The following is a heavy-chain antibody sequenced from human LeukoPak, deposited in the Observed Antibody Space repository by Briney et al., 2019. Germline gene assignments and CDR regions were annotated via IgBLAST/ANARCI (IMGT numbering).Heavy chain of an antibody. CDR3: ARQPPQYYGMDI. CDR2: IYTSGST. V-gene: IGHV4-4*07. J-gene: IGHJ6*02. Sequence: SETLSLTCTVSGGSFSNYYWSWIRQPAGKGLEWIGRIYTSGSTNYNPSVKSRVTMSVDTSNNQFSLKLTSVTAADTAVYYCARQPPQYYGMDIWGQGTTVTVSS. D-gene: IGHD1-14*01. CDR1: GGSFSNYY.